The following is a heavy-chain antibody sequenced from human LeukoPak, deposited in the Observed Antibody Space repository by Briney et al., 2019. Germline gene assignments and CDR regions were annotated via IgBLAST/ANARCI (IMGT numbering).Heavy chain of an antibody. CDR2: INSDGSTT. CDR3: ASGARDGYKYTLDY. V-gene: IGHV3-74*01. D-gene: IGHD5-24*01. Sequence: GGSLRLSCAASGFTFSSYWMHWVRQVPGKGLEWVSRINSDGSTTNYADSVGGRFTISRDNAKTTLYLQMNSLRAEDTAVYYCASGARDGYKYTLDYWGQGILVTVSS. CDR1: GFTFSSYW. J-gene: IGHJ4*02.